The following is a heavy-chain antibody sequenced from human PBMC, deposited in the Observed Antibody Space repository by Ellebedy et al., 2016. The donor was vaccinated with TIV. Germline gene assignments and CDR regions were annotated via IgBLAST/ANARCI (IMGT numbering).Heavy chain of an antibody. Sequence: GESLKISXAASGFTFSSYAMSWVRQAPGKGLEWVSAISGSGGSTYYADSVKGRFTISRDNSKNTLYLQMNSLRAEDTAVYYCAKDQGSGYFDYWGQGTLVTVSP. D-gene: IGHD3-10*01. CDR2: ISGSGGST. V-gene: IGHV3-23*01. CDR1: GFTFSSYA. J-gene: IGHJ4*02. CDR3: AKDQGSGYFDY.